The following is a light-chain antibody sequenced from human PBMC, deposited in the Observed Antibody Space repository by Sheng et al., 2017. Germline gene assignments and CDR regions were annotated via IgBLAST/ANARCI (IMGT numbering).Light chain of an antibody. V-gene: IGKV3-20*01. J-gene: IGKJ1*01. CDR3: HQYANSPRT. Sequence: EIVLTQSPGTLSLSPGDTATLSCRTSESVVSSSLTWYQQKPGQAPRLLIYGASNRATGIPDRFIGSGSGTDFTLTITRLEPEDFAVYYCHQYANSPRTVGQG. CDR1: ESVVSSS. CDR2: GAS.